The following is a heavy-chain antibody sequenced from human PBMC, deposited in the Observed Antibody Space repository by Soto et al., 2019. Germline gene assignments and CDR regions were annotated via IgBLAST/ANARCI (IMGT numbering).Heavy chain of an antibody. Sequence: GGSLRLSCAASGFTFSSYAMHWVRQAPGKGLEWVAVISYDGSNKYYADSVKGRFTISRDNSKNTLYLQMNSLRAEDTAVYYCARDFEAGGSSFNGMDVWGPGTTVTVSS. V-gene: IGHV3-30-3*01. CDR1: GFTFSSYA. J-gene: IGHJ6*02. D-gene: IGHD6-13*01. CDR2: ISYDGSNK. CDR3: ARDFEAGGSSFNGMDV.